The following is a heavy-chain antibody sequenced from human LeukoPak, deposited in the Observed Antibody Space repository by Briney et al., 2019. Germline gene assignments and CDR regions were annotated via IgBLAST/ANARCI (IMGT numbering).Heavy chain of an antibody. CDR1: GITLSNYG. CDR2: ISGSGGGT. Sequence: GGSLRLSCAVSGITLSNYGMSWVRQAPGKGLECVAGISGSGGGTNYADSVKGRFTISRDNPKNTLFLQMNSLRAEDTAVYFCAKRGVVIRVILVGFHKEAYYFDSWGQGALVTVSS. D-gene: IGHD3-22*01. CDR3: AKRGVVIRVILVGFHKEAYYFDS. V-gene: IGHV3-23*01. J-gene: IGHJ4*02.